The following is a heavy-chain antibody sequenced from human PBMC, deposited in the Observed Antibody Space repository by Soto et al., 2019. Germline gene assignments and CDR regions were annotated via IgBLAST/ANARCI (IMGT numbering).Heavy chain of an antibody. CDR3: ARDNVVVAATQGNWFDP. J-gene: IGHJ5*02. Sequence: QVQLQESGPGLVKPSQTLSLTCTVSGGSISSGGYYWSWIRQHPGKGLEWIGYIYYSGSTYYNPSLKSRVTISVDTSKNQFSLKLSSVTAADTAVYYCARDNVVVAATQGNWFDPWGQGTLVTVSS. D-gene: IGHD2-15*01. CDR2: IYYSGST. CDR1: GGSISSGGYY. V-gene: IGHV4-31*03.